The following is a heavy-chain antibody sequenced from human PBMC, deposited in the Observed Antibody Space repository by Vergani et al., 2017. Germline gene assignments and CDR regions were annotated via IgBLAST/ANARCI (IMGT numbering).Heavy chain of an antibody. CDR1: GFDFSSYI. CDR2: VSTGTKSQ. CDR3: GRERPETNAYDY. D-gene: IGHD1-7*01. V-gene: IGHV3-48*01. Sequence: EVQLVESGGVVVQPGGSLRLSCVVSGFDFSSYIMNWVRQAPGKGLEWVSFVSTGTKSQSYAESVKGRFTISRDSAKNSLYLQMDSLRAEDTAVYYCGRERPETNAYDYWGQGTLVTVSS. J-gene: IGHJ4*02.